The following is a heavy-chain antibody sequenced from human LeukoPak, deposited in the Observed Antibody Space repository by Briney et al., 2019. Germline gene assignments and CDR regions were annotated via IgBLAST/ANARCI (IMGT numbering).Heavy chain of an antibody. CDR2: ISSNGGST. CDR3: ARGVVAAGTTHFDY. CDR1: GFTFSSHA. J-gene: IGHJ4*02. V-gene: IGHV3-64*01. D-gene: IGHD6-13*01. Sequence: GGSLRLSCAASGFTFSSHAMHWVRQAPGKGLEYVSAISSNGGSTYYANSVKGRFTISRDNSKNTLYLQMGSLRAEDMAVYYCARGVVAAGTTHFDYWGQGTLVTVSS.